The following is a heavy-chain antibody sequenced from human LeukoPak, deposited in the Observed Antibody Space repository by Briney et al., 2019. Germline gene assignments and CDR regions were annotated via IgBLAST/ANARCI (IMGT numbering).Heavy chain of an antibody. CDR3: AGAPLGGMTTVTAIDY. Sequence: SETLSLTCTVSGGSISSSSYYWGWIRQPPGKGLEWIGSIYYSGSTYYNPSLKSRVTISVDTSKNQFSLKLSSVTAADTAVYYCAGAPLGGMTTVTAIDYWGQGTLVTVSS. J-gene: IGHJ4*02. CDR1: GGSISSSSYY. D-gene: IGHD4-17*01. CDR2: IYYSGST. V-gene: IGHV4-39*07.